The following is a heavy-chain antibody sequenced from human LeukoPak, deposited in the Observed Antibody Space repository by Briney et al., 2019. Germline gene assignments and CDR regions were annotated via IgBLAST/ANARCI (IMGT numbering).Heavy chain of an antibody. CDR1: GFPFRVRW. CDR2: IKKDGFFS. CDR3: AKDLGFDSTDYHVIFDY. Sequence: GGSLRLSCTASGFPFRVRWMHWVRQAPGKGLVWISLIKKDGFFSTYADSVKGRFTISRDDAKNTLYLQMNSLRAEDTAVYYCAKDLGFDSTDYHVIFDYWGQGTLVTVSS. V-gene: IGHV3-74*03. J-gene: IGHJ4*02. D-gene: IGHD2-8*02.